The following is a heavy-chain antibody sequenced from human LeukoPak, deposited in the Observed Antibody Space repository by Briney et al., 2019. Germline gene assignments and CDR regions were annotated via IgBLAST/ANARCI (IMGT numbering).Heavy chain of an antibody. V-gene: IGHV4-39*07. D-gene: IGHD6-6*01. CDR1: GGSISSSSYY. CDR3: ALYSSSSLDY. Sequence: PSETLSLTCTVSGGSISSSSYYWGWIRQPPGKGLEWIGSIYYSGSTYYNPSLKSRVTISVDTSKNQFSLKLSSVTAADTAVYYCALYSSSSLDYWGQGTLVTVSS. CDR2: IYYSGST. J-gene: IGHJ4*02.